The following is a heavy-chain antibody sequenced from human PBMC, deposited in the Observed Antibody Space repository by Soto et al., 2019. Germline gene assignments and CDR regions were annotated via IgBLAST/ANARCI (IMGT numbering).Heavy chain of an antibody. D-gene: IGHD2-2*01. Sequence: VASVKVSCKASGGTFSSYAISWVRQAPGQGLEWMGGIIPIFGTANYAQKFQGRVTITADESTGTAYMELSSLRSEDTAVYYCARCNAPAAIRGNYYYGMDVWGQGTTVTVSS. CDR3: ARCNAPAAIRGNYYYGMDV. J-gene: IGHJ6*02. V-gene: IGHV1-69*13. CDR2: IIPIFGTA. CDR1: GGTFSSYA.